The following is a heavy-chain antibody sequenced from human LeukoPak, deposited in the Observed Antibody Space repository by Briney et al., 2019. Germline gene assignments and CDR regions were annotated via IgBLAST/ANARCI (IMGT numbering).Heavy chain of an antibody. CDR3: ARRGSYGSPPKT. J-gene: IGHJ4*02. CDR1: GGSFSGYY. V-gene: IGHV4-34*01. Sequence: PSETLSLTCAVYGGSFSGYYWSWIRQPPGMGLEWIGDVNHSGVTNYNPSLKSRVTISVDTSKNQFSLKLSSVTAADTAVYYCARRGSYGSPPKTWGQGTLVTVSS. CDR2: VNHSGVT. D-gene: IGHD1-26*01.